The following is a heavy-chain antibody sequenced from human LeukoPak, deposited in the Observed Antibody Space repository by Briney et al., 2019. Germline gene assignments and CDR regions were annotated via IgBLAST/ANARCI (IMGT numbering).Heavy chain of an antibody. CDR2: ISGGGDSP. V-gene: IGHV3-23*01. J-gene: IGHJ4*02. Sequence: GGSLRLSRVASGFTLRSYVMNWVRQTPGKGRKWVSSISGGGDSPLYADSVKGRFSISRDNSKNSLYLQVNGLRTEDTAVYYCAKDRLLNCRGDCYILDYWGQGTVVTVSS. CDR3: AKDRLLNCRGDCYILDY. D-gene: IGHD2-21*02. CDR1: GFTLRSYV.